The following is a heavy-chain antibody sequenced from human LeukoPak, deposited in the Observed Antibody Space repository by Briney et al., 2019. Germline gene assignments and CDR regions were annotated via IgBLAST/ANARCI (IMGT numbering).Heavy chain of an antibody. Sequence: PSETLSLTCTVSGGSISSYYWSWIRQPPGKGLEWIGYIHYSGGITYYNPSLKSRVTISVDTSKNQFSLKLSSVTAADTAVYYCARDEHGFIDYWGQGTLVTVSS. CDR1: GGSISSYY. V-gene: IGHV4-59*01. CDR2: IHYSGGIT. J-gene: IGHJ4*02. D-gene: IGHD4-17*01. CDR3: ARDEHGFIDY.